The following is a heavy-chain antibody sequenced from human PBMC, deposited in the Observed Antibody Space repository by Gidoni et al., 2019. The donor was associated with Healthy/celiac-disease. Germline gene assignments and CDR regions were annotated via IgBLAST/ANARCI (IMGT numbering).Heavy chain of an antibody. J-gene: IGHJ4*02. Sequence: QVWRVQSVVEVKKRGSSEEESWKAAGGAISTYAISWVRQGPGQGLEWMGGIIPIFGTANYAQKFQGRVTITADESTSTAYMELSSLRSEDTAVYYCARGPGYCSGGSCYSGQRWGQGTLVTVSS. D-gene: IGHD2-15*01. CDR2: IIPIFGTA. CDR3: ARGPGYCSGGSCYSGQR. CDR1: GGAISTYA. V-gene: IGHV1-69*01.